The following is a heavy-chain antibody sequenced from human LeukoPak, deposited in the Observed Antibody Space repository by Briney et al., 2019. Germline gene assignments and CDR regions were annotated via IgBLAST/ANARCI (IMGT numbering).Heavy chain of an antibody. CDR1: GGSISSYY. J-gene: IGHJ3*02. Sequence: SETLSLTCTVSGGSISSYYWSWIRQPPGKGLEWIGYIYYSGSTNYNPSLKSRVTISVGTSKNQFSLKLSSATAADMAVYYCARALGDRYSSGWYVAGDAFDIWGQGTMVTVSS. CDR2: IYYSGST. V-gene: IGHV4-59*01. D-gene: IGHD6-19*01. CDR3: ARALGDRYSSGWYVAGDAFDI.